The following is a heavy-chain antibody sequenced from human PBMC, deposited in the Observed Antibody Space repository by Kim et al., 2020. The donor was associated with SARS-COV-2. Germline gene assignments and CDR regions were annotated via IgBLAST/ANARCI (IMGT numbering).Heavy chain of an antibody. Sequence: VKRRITISRENAKNSLYLQMSSLRAGDTAVYYCARADYGGNMYYSYGMDVWGQGTTVTVSS. D-gene: IGHD4-17*01. J-gene: IGHJ6*02. CDR3: ARADYGGNMYYSYGMDV. V-gene: IGHV3-13*01.